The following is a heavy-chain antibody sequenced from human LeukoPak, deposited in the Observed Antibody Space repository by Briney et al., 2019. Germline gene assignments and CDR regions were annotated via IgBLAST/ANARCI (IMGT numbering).Heavy chain of an antibody. D-gene: IGHD3-3*01. J-gene: IGHJ3*02. V-gene: IGHV4-34*01. Sequence: PSETLSLTCAVYGGSFSGYYWSWIRQPPGKGLEWIGEINHSGSTNYNPSLKSRVTISVDTSKNQFSLKLSSVTAADTAVYYCARPRYDFWSQLTHDAFDIWGQGTMVTVSS. CDR2: INHSGST. CDR3: ARPRYDFWSQLTHDAFDI. CDR1: GGSFSGYY.